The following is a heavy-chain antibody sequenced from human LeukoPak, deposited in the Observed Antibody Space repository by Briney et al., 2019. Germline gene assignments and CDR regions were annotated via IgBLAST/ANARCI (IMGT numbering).Heavy chain of an antibody. CDR2: ISAYNGNT. Sequence: GASVKVSCKASGYTFTSYGISWVRQAPGQGLEWMGWISAYNGNTNYAQKFRGRVTMTTDTSTSTAYMELRSLRSDDMAVYYCARGITGSYYYYYYMDVWAKGTTVTVSS. D-gene: IGHD1-26*01. CDR3: ARGITGSYYYYYYMDV. V-gene: IGHV1-18*03. CDR1: GYTFTSYG. J-gene: IGHJ6*03.